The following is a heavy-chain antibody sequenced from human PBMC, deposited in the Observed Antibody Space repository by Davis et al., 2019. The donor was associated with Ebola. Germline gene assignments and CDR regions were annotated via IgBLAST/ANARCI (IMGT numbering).Heavy chain of an antibody. V-gene: IGHV4-30-2*01. CDR1: GGSISSGGYS. CDR2: IYHSGST. Sequence: SQTLSLTCAVSGGSISSGGYSWSWIRQPPGKGLEWIGYIYHSGSTYYNPSLKSRVTISVGRSKNQFSLKLSSVTAADTAVYYCARGGSYYYGMDVWGQGTTVTVSS. D-gene: IGHD2-15*01. CDR3: ARGGSYYYGMDV. J-gene: IGHJ6*02.